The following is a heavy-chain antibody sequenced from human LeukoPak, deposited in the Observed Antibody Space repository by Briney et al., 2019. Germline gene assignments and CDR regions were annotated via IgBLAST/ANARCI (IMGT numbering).Heavy chain of an antibody. CDR3: ARDSYSLYYYGSGSYPWFIYYYYYMGV. D-gene: IGHD3-10*01. CDR2: IYTSGST. J-gene: IGHJ6*03. Sequence: SETLSLTCTVSGGSISSYYWSWIRQPAGKGLEWIGRIYTSGSTNYNPSLKSRVTMSVDTSKNQFSLKLSSVTAADTAVYYCARDSYSLYYYGSGSYPWFIYYYYYMGVWGKGTTVTISS. V-gene: IGHV4-4*07. CDR1: GGSISSYY.